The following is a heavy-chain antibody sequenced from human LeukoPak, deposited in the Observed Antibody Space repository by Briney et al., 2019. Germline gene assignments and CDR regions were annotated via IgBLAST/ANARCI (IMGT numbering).Heavy chain of an antibody. CDR1: GGSISSYH. V-gene: IGHV4-59*08. CDR2: IHYSGST. J-gene: IGHJ3*02. CDR3: ARSVSWGLLVRDDAFDI. D-gene: IGHD2-21*01. Sequence: SETLSLTCTVSGGSISSYHWIWIRQPPAKGLEWIGYIHYSGSTNYNPSLKSRVTTSVATSKKQFSLKLRSVTAADTAVYYCARSVSWGLLVRDDAFDIWGQGTMVTVSS.